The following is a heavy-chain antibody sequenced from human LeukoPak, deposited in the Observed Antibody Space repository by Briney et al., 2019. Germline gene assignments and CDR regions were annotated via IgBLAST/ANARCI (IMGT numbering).Heavy chain of an antibody. CDR1: GGSFSGYY. J-gene: IGHJ6*03. CDR3: ARGSRGCTNGVCYYYYYYYMDV. D-gene: IGHD2-8*01. V-gene: IGHV4-34*01. CDR2: INHSGST. Sequence: SETLSLTFAVYGGSFSGYYWSWIRQPPGKGLEWIGEINHSGSTNYNPSLKSRVTISVDTSKNQFSMKLSSVTAADTAVYYCARGSRGCTNGVCYYYYYYYMDVWGKGTTVTVSS.